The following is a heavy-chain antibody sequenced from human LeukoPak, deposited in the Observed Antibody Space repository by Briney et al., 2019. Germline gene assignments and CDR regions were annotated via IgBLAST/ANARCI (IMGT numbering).Heavy chain of an antibody. D-gene: IGHD2-21*01. Sequence: GGSLRLSCAASGFNFETYNFNWVRPAPGKGLEWVATIRSYSSYIHYGDSVKGRFTISRDDAKKSLYLQMNSLRAEDTAVYFCARYSEVYYYVDVWGTGTTVTVSS. CDR2: IRSYSSYI. V-gene: IGHV3-21*01. CDR1: GFNFETYN. CDR3: ARYSEVYYYVDV. J-gene: IGHJ6*03.